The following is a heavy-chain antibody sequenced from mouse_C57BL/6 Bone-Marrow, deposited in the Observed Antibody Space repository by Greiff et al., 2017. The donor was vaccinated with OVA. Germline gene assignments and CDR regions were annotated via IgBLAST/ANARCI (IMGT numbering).Heavy chain of an antibody. CDR1: GYTFTSYW. CDR3: AIVYYDYGGLAY. CDR2: IHPSDSDT. D-gene: IGHD2-4*01. V-gene: IGHV1-74*01. Sequence: QVQLQQPGAELVKPGASVKVSCKASGYTFTSYWMHWVKQRPGQGLEWIGRIHPSDSDTNYNQKFKGKATLTVDKSSSTAYMQLSSLTSEDSAVYYCAIVYYDYGGLAYWGQGTLVTVSA. J-gene: IGHJ3*01.